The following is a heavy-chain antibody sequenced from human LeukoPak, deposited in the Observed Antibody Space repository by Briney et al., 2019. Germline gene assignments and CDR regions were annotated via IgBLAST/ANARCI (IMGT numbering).Heavy chain of an antibody. J-gene: IGHJ4*02. CDR1: GYPFMNYG. CDR2: ISAYNVNT. V-gene: IGHV1-18*01. CDR3: ARVRIYGDYVVDY. D-gene: IGHD4-17*01. Sequence: VASVTVSCMASGYPFMNYGISWLRPPPGQGLEWLGWISAYNVNTNYAQNLQGRVTMTTDTTTSTAYMELRSLRSDDTAVYYCARVRIYGDYVVDYWGQGTLATVSS.